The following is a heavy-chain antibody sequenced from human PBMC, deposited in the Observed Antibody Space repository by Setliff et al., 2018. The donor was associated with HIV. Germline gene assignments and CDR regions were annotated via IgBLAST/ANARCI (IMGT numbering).Heavy chain of an antibody. CDR1: GDTDFY. CDR3: ARLGRAIDDGGSSLRLDF. Sequence: SETLSLTCTVSGDTDFYWTWIRQPPGKALQWIGYISSSGTTNYNPSLRSRVTISIETSNTRFFLWLRSVTAADTATYFCARLGRAIDDGGSSLRLDFWGQGMLVTVS. J-gene: IGHJ4*02. D-gene: IGHD2-15*01. CDR2: ISSSGTT. V-gene: IGHV4-4*09.